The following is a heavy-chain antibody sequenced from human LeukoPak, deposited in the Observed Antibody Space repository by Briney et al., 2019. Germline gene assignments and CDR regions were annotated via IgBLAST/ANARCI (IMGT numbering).Heavy chain of an antibody. V-gene: IGHV3-23*01. CDR2: ISGSGGST. D-gene: IGHD4-17*01. J-gene: IGHJ4*02. Sequence: GGSLRLSCAASGFTFSSYAMSWVRQAPGKGLEWVSAISGSGGSTYYADSVKGRFTISRDNSKNTVYLQMYSLRAEDTAVYYCAKATTTVTTRFDYWGQGTLVTVSS. CDR3: AKATTTVTTRFDY. CDR1: GFTFSSYA.